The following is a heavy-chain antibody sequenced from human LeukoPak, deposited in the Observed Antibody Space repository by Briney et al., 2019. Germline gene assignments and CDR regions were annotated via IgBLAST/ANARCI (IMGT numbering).Heavy chain of an antibody. CDR1: GFTFSSYA. J-gene: IGHJ4*02. CDR2: ISGSGGST. V-gene: IGHV3-23*01. D-gene: IGHD3-9*01. CDR3: AKWRYFDWGYFDY. Sequence: GGSLRLSCAAFGFTFSSYAMSWVRQAPGKGLEWVAAISGSGGSTYYADSVKGRFTISRDNSKNTLYLQMNSLRAEDTAVYYCAKWRYFDWGYFDYWGQGTLVTVSS.